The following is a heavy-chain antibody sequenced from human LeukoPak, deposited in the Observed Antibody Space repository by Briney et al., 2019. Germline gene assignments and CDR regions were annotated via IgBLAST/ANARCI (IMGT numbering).Heavy chain of an antibody. CDR1: GGSISSFY. D-gene: IGHD3-10*01. CDR3: ARHVSGIYGSRGDFDY. CDR2: IYSNGGT. J-gene: IGHJ4*02. Sequence: SETLSPTCSVSGGSISSFYWSWIRQPPGKGLEWIGYIYSNGGTNYNPSLKSRVTMSVDTSKNQFSLNPNSVTAADTAVYYCARHVSGIYGSRGDFDYWGQGTLVTVSS. V-gene: IGHV4-59*08.